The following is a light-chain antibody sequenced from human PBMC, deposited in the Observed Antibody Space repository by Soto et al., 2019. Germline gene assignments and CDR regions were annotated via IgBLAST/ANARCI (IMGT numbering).Light chain of an antibody. CDR1: QSISYY. CDR2: STS. J-gene: IGKJ1*01. CDR3: QHRSDWPWT. Sequence: DIQMTQSPSSLSASVGDRVTITCRASQSISYYLNWYQQKQGRAPRLLIYSTSTLQSGVPSKFSGSASGTDFTLTTSSLQPEDFAIYYCQHRSDWPWTFGQGTKVDIK. V-gene: IGKV1-39*01.